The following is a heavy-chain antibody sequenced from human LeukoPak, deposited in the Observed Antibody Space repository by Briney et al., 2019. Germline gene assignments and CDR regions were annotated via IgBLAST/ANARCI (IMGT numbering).Heavy chain of an antibody. CDR1: GGSISSSSYY. J-gene: IGHJ4*02. CDR2: IYYSGST. V-gene: IGHV4-39*01. D-gene: IGHD3-10*01. CDR3: VRLGKSRTYYYGSGSYLDY. Sequence: PSETLSLTCTVSGGSISSSSYYWGWIRQPPGKGLEWIGSIYYSGSTYYNPSLKSRVTISVDTSKNQFSLKLSSVTAADTAVYYCVRLGKSRTYYYGSGSYLDYWGQGTLVTVSS.